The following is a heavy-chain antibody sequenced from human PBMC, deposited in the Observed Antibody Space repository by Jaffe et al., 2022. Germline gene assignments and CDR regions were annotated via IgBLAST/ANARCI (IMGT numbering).Heavy chain of an antibody. V-gene: IGHV4-4*02. CDR3: ARDSSSGYGSGSYYAFDI. J-gene: IGHJ3*02. CDR2: IYHSGST. CDR1: GGSISSSNW. Sequence: QVQLQESGPGLVKPSGTLSLTCAVSGGSISSSNWWSWVRQPPGKGLEWIGEIYHSGSTNYNPSLKSRVTISVDKSKNQFSLKLSSVTAADTAVYYCARDSSSGYGSGSYYAFDIWGQGTMVTVSS. D-gene: IGHD3-10*01.